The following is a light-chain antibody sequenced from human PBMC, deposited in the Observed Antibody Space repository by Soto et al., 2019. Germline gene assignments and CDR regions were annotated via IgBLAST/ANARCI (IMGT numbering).Light chain of an antibody. Sequence: EIVLTQSPGTLSLSPGEEATLSCRASQSVSSNNLAWYQQKPGRAPRLLIYGAFNRASDIPHRFSGSGSGTDFTLTISRLEPEDFAVYYCQQFGSSPPYTFGQGTRLEIK. CDR3: QQFGSSPPYT. J-gene: IGKJ2*01. V-gene: IGKV3-20*01. CDR2: GAF. CDR1: QSVSSNN.